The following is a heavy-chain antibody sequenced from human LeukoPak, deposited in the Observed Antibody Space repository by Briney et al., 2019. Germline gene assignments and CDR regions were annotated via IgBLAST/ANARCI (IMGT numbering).Heavy chain of an antibody. Sequence: SETLSLTCAVSGYSISSSNWWGWIRQPPGKGLEWIGYIYYSGSTYYNPSLKSRVTMSVDTSKNQFSLKLSSVTAVDTAVYYCARVFPNYGGNWGDAFDIWGQGTMVTVSS. CDR2: IYYSGST. V-gene: IGHV4-28*03. D-gene: IGHD4-23*01. CDR1: GYSISSSNW. CDR3: ARVFPNYGGNWGDAFDI. J-gene: IGHJ3*02.